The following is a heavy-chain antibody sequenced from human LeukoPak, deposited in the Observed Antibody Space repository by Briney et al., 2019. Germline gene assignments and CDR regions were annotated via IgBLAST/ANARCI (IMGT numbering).Heavy chain of an antibody. J-gene: IGHJ3*02. Sequence: PGAAVNVSCKASGYTFTSYAMHWVRQAPGQRREGMGWINAGNGNTKYSQKFQGRVTITRDTSASTAYMELSSLRSEGTAVYYCARFGATHAAFDIWGQGTMVTVSS. D-gene: IGHD1-26*01. CDR3: ARFGATHAAFDI. V-gene: IGHV1-3*01. CDR1: GYTFTSYA. CDR2: INAGNGNT.